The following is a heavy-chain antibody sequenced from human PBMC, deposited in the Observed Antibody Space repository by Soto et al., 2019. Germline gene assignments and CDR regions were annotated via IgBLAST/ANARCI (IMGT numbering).Heavy chain of an antibody. V-gene: IGHV5-51*03. CDR3: VRRMTRGVGDAFDV. D-gene: IGHD3-10*01. Sequence: EVQLEQSGAEVKKPGESLKISCKASGYSFNTYWIGWVRQMPGNGLEWMGMIYPVDSNIRYSPPFQGQITISADKSITTAYLQWSRLKASDTAMYYCVRRMTRGVGDAFDVWGKGTMVTVSS. CDR1: GYSFNTYW. CDR2: IYPVDSNI. J-gene: IGHJ3*01.